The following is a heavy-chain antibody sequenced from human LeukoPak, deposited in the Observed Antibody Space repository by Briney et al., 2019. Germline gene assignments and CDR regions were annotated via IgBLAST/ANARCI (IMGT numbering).Heavy chain of an antibody. CDR3: ARGSRVGATNFGAFDI. CDR2: INPNSGGT. CDR1: GYTFTGYY. V-gene: IGHV1-2*02. D-gene: IGHD1-26*01. J-gene: IGHJ3*02. Sequence: ASVKVSCKASGYTFTGYYMHWVRQAPGQGLEWMGWINPNSGGTNYAQKFQGRVTMTRDTSISTAYMELSRLRSGDTAVYYCARGSRVGATNFGAFDIWGQGTMVTVSS.